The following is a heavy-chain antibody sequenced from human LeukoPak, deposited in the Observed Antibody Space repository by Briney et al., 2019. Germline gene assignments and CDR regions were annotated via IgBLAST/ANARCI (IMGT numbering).Heavy chain of an antibody. CDR1: GGSFSGYY. V-gene: IGHV4-34*01. J-gene: IGHJ4*02. CDR3: ARSRGWLQSHPLGY. CDR2: INHSGST. D-gene: IGHD5-24*01. Sequence: SGTLSLTFGVYGGSFSGYYWSWIRQPPGKGLEGIGEINHSGSTKYTPSLSSRVTISVDTSKNQFSLALSSVTAADTAVYYCARSRGWLQSHPLGYWGQGTLVTVSS.